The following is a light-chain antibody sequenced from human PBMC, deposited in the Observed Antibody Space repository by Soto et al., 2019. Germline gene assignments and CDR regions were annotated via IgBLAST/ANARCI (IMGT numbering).Light chain of an antibody. V-gene: IGLV1-36*01. CDR2: YDD. CDR3: AAWDDSLNGWV. J-gene: IGLJ3*02. Sequence: QSVLTQPPSVSEAPRQRVTISCSGSSSNIGNNAENWYQQLQGKTPKLLIYYDDLLPSGVSDRFSCAKSGTSASLAISGLQSEDEADYYCAAWDDSLNGWVFGGGTKLTVL. CDR1: SSNIGNNA.